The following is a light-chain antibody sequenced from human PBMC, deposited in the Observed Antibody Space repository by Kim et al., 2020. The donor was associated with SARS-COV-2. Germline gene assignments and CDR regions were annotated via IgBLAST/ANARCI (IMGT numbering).Light chain of an antibody. J-gene: IGLJ1*01. V-gene: IGLV3-21*04. CDR1: NIGSKS. CDR2: YDS. Sequence: PGKTARITCGGNNIGSKSVHWYQQKPGQAPVLVIYYDSDRPSRIPERFSGSNSGNTATLTISRVEAGDEADYYCQVWDSSSDPLYVFGTGTKVTVL. CDR3: QVWDSSSDPLYV.